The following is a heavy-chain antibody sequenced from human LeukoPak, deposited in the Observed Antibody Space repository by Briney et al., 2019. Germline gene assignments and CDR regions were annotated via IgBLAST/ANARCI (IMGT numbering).Heavy chain of an antibody. CDR2: ISGSGGST. V-gene: IGHV3-23*01. CDR1: GGTFSSYA. J-gene: IGHJ4*02. D-gene: IGHD3-3*01. Sequence: ASVKVSCKASGGTFSSYAMSWVRQAPGKGLEWVSAISGSGGSTYYADSVKGRFTISRDNSKNTLYLQMNSLRAEDTAVYYCAKSMDTIFGVVPHDYWGQGTLVTVSS. CDR3: AKSMDTIFGVVPHDY.